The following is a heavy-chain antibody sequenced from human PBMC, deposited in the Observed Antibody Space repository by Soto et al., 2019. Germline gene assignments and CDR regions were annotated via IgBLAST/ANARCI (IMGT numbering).Heavy chain of an antibody. D-gene: IGHD5-12*01. V-gene: IGHV5-51*01. CDR1: GYRFTSYW. CDR2: IYPGDSGT. CDR3: ARLLYGDGYPDSVLDY. J-gene: IGHJ4*02. Sequence: PVESLKISCKGSGYRFTSYWICCFLQMPVKGLEWMAIIYPGDSGTRYSPSFQGQVTISADKSISTAYLQWSSLKASDTAMYYCARLLYGDGYPDSVLDYWGQGTLVTVSS.